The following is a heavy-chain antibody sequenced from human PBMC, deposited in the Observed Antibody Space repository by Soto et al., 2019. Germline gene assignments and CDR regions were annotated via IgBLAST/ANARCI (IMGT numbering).Heavy chain of an antibody. CDR3: ARSHLRLVVVAATLSWFDP. V-gene: IGHV4-34*01. Sequence: SETLSLTCAVYGGSFSGYYWSWIRQPPGKGLEWIGEINHSGSTNYNPSLKSRVTISVDTSKNQFSLKLSSVTAADTAVYYCARSHLRLVVVAATLSWFDPWGQGTLVTVSS. CDR1: GGSFSGYY. D-gene: IGHD2-15*01. CDR2: INHSGST. J-gene: IGHJ5*02.